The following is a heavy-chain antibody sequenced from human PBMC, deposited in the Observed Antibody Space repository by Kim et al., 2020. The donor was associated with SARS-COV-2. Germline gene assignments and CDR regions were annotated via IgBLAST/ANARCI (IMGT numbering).Heavy chain of an antibody. Sequence: GGSLRLSCAASGFTFSSYSMNWVRQAPGKGLEWVSSISSSSSYIYYEDSVKGRFTISRENAKNSLYLQMNSLRAEDTAVYYCARGLAERGYSGYGAKGVYYYYGMDVWGQGTTVTVSS. D-gene: IGHD5-12*01. CDR2: ISSSSSYI. CDR3: ARGLAERGYSGYGAKGVYYYYGMDV. J-gene: IGHJ6*02. CDR1: GFTFSSYS. V-gene: IGHV3-21*01.